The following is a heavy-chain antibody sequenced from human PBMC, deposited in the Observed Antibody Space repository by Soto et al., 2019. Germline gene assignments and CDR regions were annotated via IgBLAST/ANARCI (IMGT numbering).Heavy chain of an antibody. CDR2: IYPGDSDT. D-gene: IGHD2-21*02. CDR1: GYSFTSYW. CDR3: ARHSTTVVTNNLFDP. Sequence: GESLKISSKCSGYSFTSYWIGWVRQLPGKGLEWMGIIYPGDSDTRYSPSFQGQVTVSADKSISTAYLQWSSLKASDTAMYYCARHSTTVVTNNLFDPWGQGTLVTVSS. V-gene: IGHV5-51*01. J-gene: IGHJ5*02.